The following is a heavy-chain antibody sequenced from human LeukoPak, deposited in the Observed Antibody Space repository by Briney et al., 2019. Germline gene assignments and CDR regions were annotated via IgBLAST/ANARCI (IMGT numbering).Heavy chain of an antibody. CDR2: IWYDGSNK. J-gene: IGHJ3*02. Sequence: PGGSLRLSCAASGFTFSSYGMHWVRQAPGKGLEWVAVIWYDGSNKYYADSVKGRFTISRDNSKNTLYLQMNSLRAEDTAVYYCARVGHTLGTVAYAFDIWGQGTMVTVSS. D-gene: IGHD1-1*01. CDR1: GFTFSSYG. CDR3: ARVGHTLGTVAYAFDI. V-gene: IGHV3-33*01.